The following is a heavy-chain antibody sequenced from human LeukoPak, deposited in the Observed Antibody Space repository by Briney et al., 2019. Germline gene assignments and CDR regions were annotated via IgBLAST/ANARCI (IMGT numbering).Heavy chain of an antibody. CDR3: ARHYSSDPFDD. V-gene: IGHV4-59*01. D-gene: IGHD6-19*01. CDR1: GASISSYY. J-gene: IGHJ4*02. CDR2: IYCSGST. Sequence: SETLSLTCTVSGASISSYYWSWIRQPPGKGLEWIGYIYCSGSTNCNPSLKSRVSLSVDTSKSQFSLKLSSVTAADTAVYYCARHYSSDPFDDWGQGTLVTVSS.